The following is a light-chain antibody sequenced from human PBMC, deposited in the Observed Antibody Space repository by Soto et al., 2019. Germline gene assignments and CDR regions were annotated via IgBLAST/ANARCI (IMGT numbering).Light chain of an antibody. J-gene: IGLJ1*01. V-gene: IGLV2-23*01. CDR1: SSDVGSYNL. CDR2: EGT. Sequence: QSVLTQPASVSASPGQSITIPCTGTSSDVGSYNLVSWFQQHPGKVPKLLIYEGTKRPSGLSDRFSGSKSGTTASLTISGPQAEDEAHYYCYSYAGENLYVFGTGTKVTVL. CDR3: YSYAGENLYV.